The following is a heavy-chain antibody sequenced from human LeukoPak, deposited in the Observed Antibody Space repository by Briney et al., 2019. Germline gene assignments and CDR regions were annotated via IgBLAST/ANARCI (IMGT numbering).Heavy chain of an antibody. CDR2: INHSGST. V-gene: IGHV4-34*01. Sequence: SETLSLTCAVYGGSFSGYYWSWIRQPPGKGLEWIGEINHSGSTNYNPSLKSRVTISVDTSKNQFSLKLSSVTAADTAVYYCARDFGTGSDYWGQGTLVTVSS. J-gene: IGHJ4*02. D-gene: IGHD3/OR15-3a*01. CDR3: ARDFGTGSDY. CDR1: GGSFSGYY.